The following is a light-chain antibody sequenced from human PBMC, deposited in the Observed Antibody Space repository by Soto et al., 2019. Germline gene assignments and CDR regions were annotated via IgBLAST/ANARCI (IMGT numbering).Light chain of an antibody. CDR1: QGIVNY. V-gene: IGKV1-39*01. Sequence: IQLTQSPSFLSASVGDTVTITCRTSQGIVNYLNWYQHKSGQSPKILLFDTSTLARGVPPRFSGGGSGSLFTLTIDTLQAEDFATYYCQQSYNPSYTFGQAT. J-gene: IGKJ2*01. CDR3: QQSYNPSYT. CDR2: DTS.